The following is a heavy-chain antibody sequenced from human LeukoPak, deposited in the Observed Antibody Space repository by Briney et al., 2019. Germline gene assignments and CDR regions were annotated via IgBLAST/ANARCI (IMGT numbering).Heavy chain of an antibody. V-gene: IGHV3-48*04. J-gene: IGHJ5*02. CDR2: ISGSGDTI. CDR3: VRGRGSYGWFDP. Sequence: GGSLRLSCAASGFTFSRYSMNWVRQAPGKGLEWVSYISGSGDTIYSADSVKGRFTISRDDAKNTVDLQMNSLRGEDTAVYYCVRGRGSYGWFDPWGQGTLVTVSS. CDR1: GFTFSRYS. D-gene: IGHD3-10*01.